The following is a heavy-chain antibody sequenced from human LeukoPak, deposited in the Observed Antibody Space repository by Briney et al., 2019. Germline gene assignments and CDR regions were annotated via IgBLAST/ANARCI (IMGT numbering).Heavy chain of an antibody. D-gene: IGHD3-22*01. CDR3: ARDSVDSSGSFYFDY. J-gene: IGHJ4*02. CDR1: GVSISSYY. V-gene: IGHV4-59*01. Sequence: SETLSLTCTVSGVSISSYYWSWIRQPPGKGLEWIGYIYYSGSTNYNPSLKSRVTISVDTSKNQFSLKLSSVTAADTAVYYCARDSVDSSGSFYFDYWGQGTLVTVSS. CDR2: IYYSGST.